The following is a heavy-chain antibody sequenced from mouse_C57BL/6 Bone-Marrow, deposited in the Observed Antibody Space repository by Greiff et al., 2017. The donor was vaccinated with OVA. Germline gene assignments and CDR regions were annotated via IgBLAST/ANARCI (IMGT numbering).Heavy chain of an antibody. D-gene: IGHD1-1*01. CDR3: ARHKADYYGSSAWFAY. CDR2: ISNGGGST. J-gene: IGHJ3*01. CDR1: GFTFSDYY. V-gene: IGHV5-12*01. Sequence: EVKLEESGGGLVQPGGSLKLSCAASGFTFSDYYMYWVRQTPEKRLEWVAYISNGGGSTYYPDTVKGRFTISRDNAKNTLYLQMSRLKSEDTAVYYCARHKADYYGSSAWFAYWGQGTLVTVSA.